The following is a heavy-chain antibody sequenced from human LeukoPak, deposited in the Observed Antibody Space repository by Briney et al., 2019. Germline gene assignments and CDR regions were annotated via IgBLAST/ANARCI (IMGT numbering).Heavy chain of an antibody. CDR3: GRWRESSNWPPGYLQY. V-gene: IGHV1-18*01. D-gene: IGHD4-11*01. J-gene: IGHJ1*01. CDR1: GGTFSSYA. Sequence: ASVKVSCKASGGTFSSYAISWVRQAPGQGLEWMGWISAYNGNTNYAQNLQGRVTMTTDASTSTVYMELRSLRSDDTAMYYCGRWRESSNWPPGYLQYWGQGTLVIVSS. CDR2: ISAYNGNT.